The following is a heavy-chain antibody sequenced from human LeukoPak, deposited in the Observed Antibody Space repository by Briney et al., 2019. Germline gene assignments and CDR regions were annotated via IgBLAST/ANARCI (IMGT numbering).Heavy chain of an antibody. V-gene: IGHV3-30-3*01. CDR2: ISYDEYDK. Sequence: GRSLRLSCAASGFTFSSYAMHWVRQAPGKGLEWVAVISYDEYDKYYADSVKGRCTVPRDNSKNMLYLRMNSLRAEDTAVYYCARDFRYCDSTSCYEFDYWGQGTLVTVSS. CDR3: ARDFRYCDSTSCYEFDY. CDR1: GFTFSSYA. J-gene: IGHJ4*02. D-gene: IGHD2-2*01.